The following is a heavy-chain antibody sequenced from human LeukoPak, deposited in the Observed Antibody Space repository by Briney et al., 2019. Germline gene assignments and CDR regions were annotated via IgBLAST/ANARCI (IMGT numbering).Heavy chain of an antibody. CDR3: AKDFRGSGYFFDY. J-gene: IGHJ4*02. CDR1: GFTFSSFA. Sequence: GGSLRLSCAASGFTFSSFALSWVRQAPGKGLEWGSAISGSGDNTFYADSVRGRFTISRDNSKNILYLQMNSLRGEDTAIYYCAKDFRGSGYFFDYWGQGTLVTVSS. CDR2: ISGSGDNT. D-gene: IGHD7-27*01. V-gene: IGHV3-23*01.